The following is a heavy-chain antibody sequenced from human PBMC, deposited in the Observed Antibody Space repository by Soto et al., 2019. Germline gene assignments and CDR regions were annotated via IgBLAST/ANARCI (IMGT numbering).Heavy chain of an antibody. CDR2: TSSSSSTI. D-gene: IGHD3-10*01. J-gene: IGHJ3*02. CDR1: GFTFSSYS. Sequence: EVQLVESGGGLVQPGGSLRLSCAASGFTFSSYSMNWVRQAPGKGLEWVSYTSSSSSTIYYADSVKGRFTISRDNAKNSLYLQMNSLRAEDTAVYYCARERYYGSGSAFDIWGQGTMVTVSS. CDR3: ARERYYGSGSAFDI. V-gene: IGHV3-48*01.